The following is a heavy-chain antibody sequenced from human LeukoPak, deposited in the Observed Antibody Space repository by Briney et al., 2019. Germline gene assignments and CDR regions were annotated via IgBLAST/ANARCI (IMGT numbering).Heavy chain of an antibody. J-gene: IGHJ4*02. CDR1: GFTFSNYW. D-gene: IGHD5/OR15-5a*01. Sequence: PGGSLRLSCAASGFTFSNYWMHWVRQAPGKGLVWVSRIHSDGSATYYADSVRGRFTISRDNAKNTLYLQMNSLRAEDTAVYYCVRAVSVSSYYFDCWGQGTLVTVSS. V-gene: IGHV3-74*01. CDR2: IHSDGSAT. CDR3: VRAVSVSSYYFDC.